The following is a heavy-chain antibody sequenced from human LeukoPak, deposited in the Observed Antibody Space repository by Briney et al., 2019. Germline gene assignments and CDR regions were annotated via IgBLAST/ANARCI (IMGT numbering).Heavy chain of an antibody. J-gene: IGHJ4*02. CDR1: GFTFSSYA. CDR3: ARVAWGYDPSGGFDY. CDR2: ISSNGGST. D-gene: IGHD5-12*01. V-gene: IGHV3-64*01. Sequence: GGSLRLSCAASGFTFSSYAMHWVRQAPGKGLEYVSAISSNGGSTYYANSVKGRFTISRDNSKNTLYLQMGSLRAEDMAVYYCARVAWGYDPSGGFDYWGQGTLVTVSS.